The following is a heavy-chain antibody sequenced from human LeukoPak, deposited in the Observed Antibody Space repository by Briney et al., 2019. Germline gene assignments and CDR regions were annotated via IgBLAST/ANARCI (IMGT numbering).Heavy chain of an antibody. V-gene: IGHV3-23*01. J-gene: IGHJ1*01. CDR1: GFIFSSYS. D-gene: IGHD6-19*01. CDR3: AKPYSSGWTEYFQH. Sequence: GGSLRLSCAASGFIFSSYSMNWVRQAPGKGLEWVSAISGSGGSTYYADSVKGRFTISRDNSKNTLYLQMNSLRAEDTAVYYCAKPYSSGWTEYFQHWGQGTLVTVSS. CDR2: ISGSGGST.